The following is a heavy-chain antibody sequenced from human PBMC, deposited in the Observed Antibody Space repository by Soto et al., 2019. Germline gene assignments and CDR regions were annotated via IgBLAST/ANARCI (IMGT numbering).Heavy chain of an antibody. V-gene: IGHV3-48*02. CDR2: ITSSSSTI. CDR3: ARGRVGTDYFDY. Sequence: GGSLRLSCAASGFTFTSNSMNWVRQAPGKGLEWISYITSSSSTIYYADSVKGRFTISRDNAKNSLYLQMNSLRDDDTAVYYCARGRVGTDYFDYCGQGALVTVYS. CDR1: GFTFTSNS. J-gene: IGHJ4*02. D-gene: IGHD2-21*02.